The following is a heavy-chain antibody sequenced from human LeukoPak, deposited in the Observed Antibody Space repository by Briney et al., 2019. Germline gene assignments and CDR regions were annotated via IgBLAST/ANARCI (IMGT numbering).Heavy chain of an antibody. CDR2: IYYSGST. CDR3: ARYVTYGSGKYYFDY. Sequence: SETLSLTCTVSGGSVSSGSYYWSWIRQPPGKGLEWIGYIYYSGSTNYNPSLKSRVTISVDTSKNQISLRLSSVTAADTAVYFCARYVTYGSGKYYFDYWGQGSLVTVSS. CDR1: GGSVSSGSYY. J-gene: IGHJ4*02. V-gene: IGHV4-61*01. D-gene: IGHD3-10*01.